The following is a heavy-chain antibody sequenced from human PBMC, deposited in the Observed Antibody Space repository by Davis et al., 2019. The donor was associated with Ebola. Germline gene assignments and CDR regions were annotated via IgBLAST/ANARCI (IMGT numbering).Heavy chain of an antibody. D-gene: IGHD6-19*01. CDR3: AKGGYSSGWNEGY. CDR2: IKQDGSEK. J-gene: IGHJ4*02. CDR1: GFSFDTHW. V-gene: IGHV3-7*03. Sequence: GGSLRLSCVDSGFSFDTHWMNWVRQAPGKGLEWVANIKQDGSEKNYVDSVRGRFIISRDNAKNSLYLQMNSLRAEDTAVYYCAKGGYSSGWNEGYWGQGTLVTVSS.